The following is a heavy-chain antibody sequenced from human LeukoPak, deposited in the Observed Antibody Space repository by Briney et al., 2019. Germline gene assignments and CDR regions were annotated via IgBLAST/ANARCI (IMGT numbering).Heavy chain of an antibody. V-gene: IGHV3-74*01. CDR2: INSDGSST. CDR1: GFTFSNYW. Sequence: PGGSLRLSCAATGFTFSNYWMFWVRQVPGKGLVWVSRINSDGSSTNYADFVKGRFTISRDNAKNTLYLQMNSLRAEDTAVYYCARVRGRDYGMDVWGKGTTVTVSS. CDR3: ARVRGRDYGMDV. J-gene: IGHJ6*04.